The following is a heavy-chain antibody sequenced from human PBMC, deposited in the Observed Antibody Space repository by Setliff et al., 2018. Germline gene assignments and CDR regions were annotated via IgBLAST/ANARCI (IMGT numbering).Heavy chain of an antibody. V-gene: IGHV3-15*01. D-gene: IGHD1-26*01. CDR2: IKSKTDGGTT. CDR1: GFTFTSYW. CDR3: TSPYRLVGATHYFDY. J-gene: IGHJ4*02. Sequence: PGGSLRLSCAASGFTFTSYWMSWVRQAPGKGLEWVGRIKSKTDGGTTDYAAPVKGRFTISRDDSKNTLYLQMNSLKTEDTAVYYCTSPYRLVGATHYFDYWGQGTLVTVSS.